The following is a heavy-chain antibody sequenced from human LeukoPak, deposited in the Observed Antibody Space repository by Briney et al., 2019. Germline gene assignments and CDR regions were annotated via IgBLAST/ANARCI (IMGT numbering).Heavy chain of an antibody. J-gene: IGHJ4*02. CDR3: ARDQWELRYFDY. CDR2: ISYDGSNK. V-gene: IGHV3-30-3*01. CDR1: GFTFSSYA. D-gene: IGHD1-26*01. Sequence: GGSLRLSCAASGFTFSSYAMHWVRQAPGKGLEWVAVISYDGSNKYYADSVKGRFTISRDNSKNTLYLQMNSLRAEDTAVYYCARDQWELRYFDYWGQGTLVTVSS.